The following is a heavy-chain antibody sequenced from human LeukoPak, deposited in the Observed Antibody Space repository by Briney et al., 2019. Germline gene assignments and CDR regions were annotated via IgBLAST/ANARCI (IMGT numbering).Heavy chain of an antibody. CDR3: ARVTGRYSGSYGDYYYMDV. CDR2: IKQDGSEK. V-gene: IGHV3-7*01. CDR1: GFTFSSYW. D-gene: IGHD1-26*01. J-gene: IGHJ6*03. Sequence: AGGSLRLSCAASGFTFSSYWMSWVRQAPGKELEWVANIKQDGSEKYYVDSVKGRFTISRDNAKNSLYLQMNSLRAEDTAVYYCARVTGRYSGSYGDYYYMDVWGKGTTVTVSS.